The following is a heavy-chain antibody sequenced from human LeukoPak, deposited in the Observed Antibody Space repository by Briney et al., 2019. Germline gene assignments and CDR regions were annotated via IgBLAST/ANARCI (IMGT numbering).Heavy chain of an antibody. Sequence: PGGSLRLSCAASGFTFSNYAMSWVRQAPGKGLEWVSGISGSGGNTYYADSVKGRFTISRDNSKNTLYLQMNSLRAEDTAVYYCAKDLVVAATRAEYFQHWGQGTLVTVSS. V-gene: IGHV3-23*01. J-gene: IGHJ1*01. CDR1: GFTFSNYA. CDR2: ISGSGGNT. D-gene: IGHD2-15*01. CDR3: AKDLVVAATRAEYFQH.